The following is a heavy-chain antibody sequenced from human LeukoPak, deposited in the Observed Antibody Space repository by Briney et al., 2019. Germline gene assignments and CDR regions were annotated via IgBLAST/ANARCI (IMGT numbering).Heavy chain of an antibody. CDR2: IYTSGST. CDR3: ARRAEYSSSYYYYYYMDV. CDR1: GGSISSYY. D-gene: IGHD6-6*01. J-gene: IGHJ6*03. Sequence: SETLSLTCTVSGGSISSYYWSWIRQPPGKGLEWIGYIYTSGSTNYNPSLKSRVTISVDTSKNQFSLKLSSVTAADTAVYYCARRAEYSSSYYYYYYMDVWGKGTTVTVPS. V-gene: IGHV4-4*09.